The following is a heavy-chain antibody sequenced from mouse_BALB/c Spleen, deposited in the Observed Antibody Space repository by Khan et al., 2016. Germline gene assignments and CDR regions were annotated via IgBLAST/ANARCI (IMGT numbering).Heavy chain of an antibody. D-gene: IGHD1-1*01. CDR2: ILPGSGST. Sequence: QVQLKQSGAELMKPGASVKISCKATGYTFSSYWIEWVKQRPGHGLEWIGEILPGSGSTNYNEKFKGKATFTADTSSNTAYMQLSSLTSEDSAVYYCARSCYYVRYAMDYWGQGTSVTVSS. CDR3: ARSCYYVRYAMDY. J-gene: IGHJ4*01. CDR1: GYTFSSYW. V-gene: IGHV1-9*01.